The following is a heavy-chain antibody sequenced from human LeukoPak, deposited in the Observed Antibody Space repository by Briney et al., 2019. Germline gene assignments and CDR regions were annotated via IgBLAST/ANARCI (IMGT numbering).Heavy chain of an antibody. V-gene: IGHV1-8*01. CDR2: MNPNSGNT. J-gene: IGHJ4*02. Sequence: ASVKVSCKASGYTFTSYDINWVRQATGQGLEWMGWMNPNSGNTGYAQKFQGRATMTRNTSISTAYMELSSLRSEDTAVYYCARPRRQWELRRYYFDYRGQGTLVTVSS. D-gene: IGHD1-26*01. CDR1: GYTFTSYD. CDR3: ARPRRQWELRRYYFDY.